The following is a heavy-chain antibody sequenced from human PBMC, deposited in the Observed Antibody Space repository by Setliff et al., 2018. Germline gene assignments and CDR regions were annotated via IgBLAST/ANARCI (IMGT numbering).Heavy chain of an antibody. V-gene: IGHV1-69*06. J-gene: IGHJ6*03. D-gene: IGHD6-6*01. CDR1: GGIFNSFS. CDR3: ALEYSNWSPTVYYYMDV. CDR2: IIPLFETT. Sequence: PGASVKVSCKASGGIFNSFSITWVRQAPGQGLEWMGRIIPLFETTNYVEKFQGRVTITADKSTSTAYMELSRLTSEDTAVYYCALEYSNWSPTVYYYMDVWGKGTTVTVSS.